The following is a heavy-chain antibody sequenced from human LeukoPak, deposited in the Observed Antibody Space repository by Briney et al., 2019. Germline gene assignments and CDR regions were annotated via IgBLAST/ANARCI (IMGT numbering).Heavy chain of an antibody. V-gene: IGHV4-39*07. CDR2: IYYSGST. J-gene: IGHJ6*03. Sequence: SETLSLTCTVSGGSISSSSYYWGWIRQPPGKGLEWIGSIYYSGSTYYNPSLKSRVTISVDTSKNQFSLKLSSVTAADTAVYYCARVGGYSNYDGDYYYYMDVWGKGTTVTVSS. D-gene: IGHD4-11*01. CDR3: ARVGGYSNYDGDYYYYMDV. CDR1: GGSISSSSYY.